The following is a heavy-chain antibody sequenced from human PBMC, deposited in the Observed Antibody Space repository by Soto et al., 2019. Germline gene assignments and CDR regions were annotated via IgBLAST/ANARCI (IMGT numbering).Heavy chain of an antibody. Sequence: WASVKVSCKASGYTFTGYYMHWVRQAPGQGLEWMGWINPNSGGTNYAQKFQGRVTMTRDTSISTAYMELGRLRSDDTAVYYCARTSGSYSLHGMDVWGQGTTVTVSS. D-gene: IGHD1-26*01. V-gene: IGHV1-2*02. J-gene: IGHJ6*02. CDR3: ARTSGSYSLHGMDV. CDR2: INPNSGGT. CDR1: GYTFTGYY.